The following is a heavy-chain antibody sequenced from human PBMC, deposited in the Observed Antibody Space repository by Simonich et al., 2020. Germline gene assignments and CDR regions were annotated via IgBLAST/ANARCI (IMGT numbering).Heavy chain of an antibody. D-gene: IGHD2-2*01. Sequence: QVQLVQSGAEVKKPGASVKVSCKAAGYTFTSYDINWVRQATGQGHEWMGRKNPKRGNTGYEQKFQSRGTITRNTSISTAYMELSSLRSEETAVYYCGRARYCSSTSCYNWFDPWGQGTLVTVSS. J-gene: IGHJ5*02. CDR1: GYTFTSYD. CDR2: KNPKRGNT. CDR3: GRARYCSSTSCYNWFDP. V-gene: IGHV1-8*02.